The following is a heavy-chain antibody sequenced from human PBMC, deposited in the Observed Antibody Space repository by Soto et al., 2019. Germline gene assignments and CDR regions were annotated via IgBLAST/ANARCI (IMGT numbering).Heavy chain of an antibody. D-gene: IGHD3-22*01. CDR1: WASSNNNDCY. CDR3: AGVSYFYDSWYFDL. J-gene: IGHJ2*01. Sequence: LAITCTVSWASSNNNDCYRIWIPQTAGKGLEWIGYVYYSGTRDYIPSLKSRLSMSIDKSQNQFTLKLNSVTAADTATYFQAGVSYFYDSWYFDLWVRGSLVTGTS. V-gene: IGHV4-30-4*08. CDR2: VYYSGTR.